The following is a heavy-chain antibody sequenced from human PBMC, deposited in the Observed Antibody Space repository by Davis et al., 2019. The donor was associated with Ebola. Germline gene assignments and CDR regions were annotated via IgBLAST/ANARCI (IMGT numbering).Heavy chain of an antibody. J-gene: IGHJ3*01. D-gene: IGHD3-16*01. CDR3: ARLHEGD. CDR1: GTSIRPYY. V-gene: IGHV4-59*08. Sequence: SETLSLTFTVSGTSIRPYYWSWIGQPPGKGLEWIGYIYYSGSTDYNPSLKSRVTISVDTSKTQFSLNLSSVTAADTAVYYCARLHEGDWGQGTMVTVSS. CDR2: IYYSGST.